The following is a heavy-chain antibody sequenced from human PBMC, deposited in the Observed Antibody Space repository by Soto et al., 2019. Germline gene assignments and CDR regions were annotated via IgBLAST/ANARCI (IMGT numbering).Heavy chain of an antibody. J-gene: IGHJ6*02. V-gene: IGHV1-18*01. CDR1: GYTFTSYG. Sequence: ASVKVSCKASGYTFTSYGISWVRQAPGQGLEWMGWISAYNGNTNYAQKLQGRVTMTTDTSTSTAYMELRSLRSDDTAVYYCARNQLKGLLFLGYYYGMDVWGQGTTVTVS. CDR3: ARNQLKGLLFLGYYYGMDV. CDR2: ISAYNGNT. D-gene: IGHD3-3*01.